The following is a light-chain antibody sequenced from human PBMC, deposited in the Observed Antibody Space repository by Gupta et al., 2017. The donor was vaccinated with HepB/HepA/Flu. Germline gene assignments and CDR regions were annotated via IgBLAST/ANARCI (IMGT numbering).Light chain of an antibody. Sequence: IQLSQSPSCLAASGGDRVTITCRASQDISTYLAWYQQKPGKAPKLLMYAASTLESGVPSRFSGSGSGTDFTLTISSLEPEDSATYFCQQLNSYLFTFGPGTKVDIK. CDR1: QDISTY. V-gene: IGKV1-9*01. CDR2: AAS. J-gene: IGKJ3*01. CDR3: QQLNSYLFT.